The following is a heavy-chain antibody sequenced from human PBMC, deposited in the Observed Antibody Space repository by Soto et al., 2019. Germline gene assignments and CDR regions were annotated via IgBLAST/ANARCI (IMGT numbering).Heavy chain of an antibody. Sequence: GASVKVSCKASGYTFTSYYMHWVRQAPGQGLEWMGIINPSGGSTSYAQKFQGRVTMTRDTSTSTVYMELSSLRSEDTAVYYCARDGYYGSGSYYMRRGVGPYYYYGMDVWGQGTTVTVSS. CDR3: ARDGYYGSGSYYMRRGVGPYYYYGMDV. CDR1: GYTFTSYY. D-gene: IGHD3-10*01. CDR2: INPSGGST. J-gene: IGHJ6*02. V-gene: IGHV1-46*01.